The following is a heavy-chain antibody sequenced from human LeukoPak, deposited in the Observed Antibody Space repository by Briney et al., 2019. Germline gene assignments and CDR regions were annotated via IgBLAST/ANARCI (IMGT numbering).Heavy chain of an antibody. CDR2: INPSGGST. V-gene: IGHV1-46*01. CDR3: AREYYDFWSGSKVFDY. D-gene: IGHD3-3*01. CDR1: GYTFTSYY. J-gene: IGHJ4*02. Sequence: ASVKVSCKASGYTFTSYYMHWVRQAPGQGLEWMGIINPSGGSTSYAQKFQGRVTMTRDTFTSTVYMELSSLRSEDTAVYYCAREYYDFWSGSKVFDYWGQGTLVTVSS.